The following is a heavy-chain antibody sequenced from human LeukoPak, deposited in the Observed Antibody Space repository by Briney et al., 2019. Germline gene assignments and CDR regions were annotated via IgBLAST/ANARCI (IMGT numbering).Heavy chain of an antibody. V-gene: IGHV3-23*01. D-gene: IGHD3-22*01. J-gene: IGHJ4*02. Sequence: GGSLRLSCAASGFTFSSYSMNWVRQAPGKGLEWVSGISGSGDNTYYADSVKGRFTISRDNSKNTLYVQVNSLGTEDTAAYYCAKGSYYDSSGSFYFDYWGQGTLVTVSS. CDR2: ISGSGDNT. CDR3: AKGSYYDSSGSFYFDY. CDR1: GFTFSSYS.